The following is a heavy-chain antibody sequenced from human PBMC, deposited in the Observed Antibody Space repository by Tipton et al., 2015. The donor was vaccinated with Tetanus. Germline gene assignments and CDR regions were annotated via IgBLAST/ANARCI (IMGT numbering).Heavy chain of an antibody. V-gene: IGHV4-34*01. CDR3: ARGDYYGSGTYDV. Sequence: TLSLTCAVSGGSSSSFYWNWIRQTPGGGLQWIGEINQRGATYNPSLKSRATISVDSSKTQLSLNLTSVTAADTAVYYCARGDYYGSGTYDVWGQGTTVTVPS. CDR2: INQRGAT. CDR1: GGSSSSFY. J-gene: IGHJ6*02. D-gene: IGHD3-10*01.